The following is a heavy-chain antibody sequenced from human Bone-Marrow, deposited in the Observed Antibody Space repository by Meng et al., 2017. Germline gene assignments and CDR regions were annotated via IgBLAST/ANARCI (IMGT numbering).Heavy chain of an antibody. CDR2: IKRNSVGGTI. Sequence: VDRVGIGGGLVRPWGTIVLSCGAFGLSFTDAWMRWVRQAPGKGLEWVGRIKRNSVGGTIYYAAPVKGRFTISRDDSKNTLYLQMDSLITEDTAVYFCATGAAAADHWGQGTLVTVPS. V-gene: IGHV3-15*01. CDR1: GLSFTDAW. D-gene: IGHD6-13*01. CDR3: ATGAAAADH. J-gene: IGHJ4*02.